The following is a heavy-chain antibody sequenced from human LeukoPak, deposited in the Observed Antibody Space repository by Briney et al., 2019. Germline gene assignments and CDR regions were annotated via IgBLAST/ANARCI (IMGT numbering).Heavy chain of an antibody. CDR1: GGSISSGGYY. CDR3: ARTGYSYGFYFDY. V-gene: IGHV4-31*03. D-gene: IGHD5-18*01. CDR2: IYYSGST. Sequence: SQTLSLTCTVSGGSISSGGYYWSWIRQHPGKGLEWIGYIYYSGSTYYNPSLKSRVTISVDTSKNQFSLKLSSVTAADTAVYYCARTGYSYGFYFDYWGQRTLVTVSS. J-gene: IGHJ4*02.